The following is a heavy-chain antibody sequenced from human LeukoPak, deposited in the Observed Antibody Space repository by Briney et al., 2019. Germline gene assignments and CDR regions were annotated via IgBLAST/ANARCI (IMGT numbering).Heavy chain of an antibody. CDR2: INPNSGGA. D-gene: IGHD3-9*01. V-gene: IGHV1-2*02. J-gene: IGHJ4*02. CDR1: GYTFTGYY. CDR3: ARNPEFFDWSPRYYFDY. Sequence: ASVKVSCKASGYTFTGYYMHWVRHAPGQGLEWMGWINPNSGGANYAQKFQGRVTMTRDTSISTAYMELSRLRSDDTAVYYCARNPEFFDWSPRYYFDYWGQGTLVTVSS.